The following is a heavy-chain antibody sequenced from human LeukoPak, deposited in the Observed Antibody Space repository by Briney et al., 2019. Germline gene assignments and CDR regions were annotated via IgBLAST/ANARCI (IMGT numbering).Heavy chain of an antibody. CDR1: GYSFTSYW. Sequence: GESLKISCKGSGYSFTSYWIGWVRQMPGKGLEWMGIIYPGDSDTRYSPSFQGQVTISADKSISTAYLQWSSLKASDTAMYYCARVNCSGGSYYEYFQHWGQGTLVTVSS. CDR3: ARVNCSGGSYYEYFQH. CDR2: IYPGDSDT. D-gene: IGHD2-15*01. V-gene: IGHV5-51*01. J-gene: IGHJ1*01.